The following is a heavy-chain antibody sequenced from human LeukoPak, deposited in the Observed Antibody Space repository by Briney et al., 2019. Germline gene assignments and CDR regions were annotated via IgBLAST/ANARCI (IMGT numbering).Heavy chain of an antibody. Sequence: ASVKVSCKASGYTFTGYYMHWVRQAPGQGLEWMGWINPNSGGTNYAQKFQGRVTMTRDTSKNQFSLKLSSVTAADTAVYYCASTSPNGDDVGGDVGAFDIWGQGTMVTVSS. D-gene: IGHD3-16*01. CDR2: INPNSGGT. CDR1: GYTFTGYY. J-gene: IGHJ3*02. CDR3: ASTSPNGDDVGGDVGAFDI. V-gene: IGHV1-2*02.